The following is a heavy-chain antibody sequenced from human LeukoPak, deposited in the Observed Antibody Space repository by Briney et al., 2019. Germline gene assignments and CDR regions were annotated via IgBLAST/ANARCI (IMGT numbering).Heavy chain of an antibody. CDR1: GFTFSSYA. CDR3: ARNDFWSGYLIYYYYGMDV. Sequence: GGSLRLSCAASGFTFSSYAMSWVRQAPGKGLEWVSAISGSGGSTYYADSVKGRFTISRDNSKNTLYLQMNSLRAEDTAVYYCARNDFWSGYLIYYYYGMDVWGQGTTVTVSS. D-gene: IGHD3-3*01. V-gene: IGHV3-23*01. CDR2: ISGSGGST. J-gene: IGHJ6*02.